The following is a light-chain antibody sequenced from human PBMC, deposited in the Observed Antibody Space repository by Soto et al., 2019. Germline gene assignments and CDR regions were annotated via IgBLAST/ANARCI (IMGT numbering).Light chain of an antibody. Sequence: QSVLTQSSSASASLGSSVKLTCTLSSGHSSYIIAWHQQQPGKAPRYLMNLEGSGSFNKGSGVPDRFSGSSSGADRYLTISNLQFEDEADYYCETWDINTPVVFGGGTQLTVL. CDR3: ETWDINTPVV. CDR1: SGHSSYI. J-gene: IGLJ2*01. V-gene: IGLV4-60*02. CDR2: LEGSGSF.